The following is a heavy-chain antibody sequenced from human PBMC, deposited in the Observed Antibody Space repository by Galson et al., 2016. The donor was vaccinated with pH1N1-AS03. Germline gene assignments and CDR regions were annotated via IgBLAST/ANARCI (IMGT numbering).Heavy chain of an antibody. CDR1: GYTFNLYG. D-gene: IGHD2/OR15-2a*01. J-gene: IGHJ4*02. CDR3: ARAGTLLHYFDY. CDR2: ISAYSGDT. V-gene: IGHV1-18*01. Sequence: CKASGYTFNLYGTSWVRQAPGQGLEWLGWISAYSGDTHYAQNFQGRVSMTTDTSTSTAYLELRSLGSDDTAVYFCARAGTLLHYFDYWGQGTLVTVSS.